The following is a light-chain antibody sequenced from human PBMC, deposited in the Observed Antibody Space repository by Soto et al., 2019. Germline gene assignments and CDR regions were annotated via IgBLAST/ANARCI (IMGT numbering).Light chain of an antibody. CDR2: DVS. Sequence: QSALTQPRSVSGSPRQSVTISCTGTNSDVGGYNYVSWYQQHPGKVPKLMIYDVSKRPSGVPDRFSGSKSGNTASLTISGLQVEDEADYYCCSYAGSYSWVFGGGTKLTVL. CDR3: CSYAGSYSWV. J-gene: IGLJ3*02. CDR1: NSDVGGYNY. V-gene: IGLV2-11*01.